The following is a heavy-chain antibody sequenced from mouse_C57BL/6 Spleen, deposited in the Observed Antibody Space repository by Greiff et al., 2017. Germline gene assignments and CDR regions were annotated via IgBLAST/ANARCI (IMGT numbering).Heavy chain of an antibody. CDR3: AREGPITTVVAYTSDWYFDV. CDR1: GFSLTSYA. Sequence: QVQLQQSGPGLVAPSQSLSITCTVSGFSLTSYAISWVRQPPGKGLEWLGVIWTGGGTNYNSALKSRLSISKDNSKSQVFLKMNSLQTDDTARYYCAREGPITTVVAYTSDWYFDVWGTGTTVTVSS. J-gene: IGHJ1*03. V-gene: IGHV2-9-1*01. D-gene: IGHD1-1*01. CDR2: IWTGGGT.